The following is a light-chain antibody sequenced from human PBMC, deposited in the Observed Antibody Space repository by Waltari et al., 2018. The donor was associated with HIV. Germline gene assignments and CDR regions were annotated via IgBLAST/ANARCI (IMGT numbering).Light chain of an antibody. CDR1: QSINSW. V-gene: IGKV1-5*03. Sequence: DIQMTQSPSTLSASVGDRVTITCRASQSINSWLAWYQQKPGQVPNLLIYKASSLESGVPSRFSGSGSGTEFTLTISSLQPDDFATYYCQQYNSYSYSFGQGTKLEIK. CDR3: QQYNSYSYS. CDR2: KAS. J-gene: IGKJ2*03.